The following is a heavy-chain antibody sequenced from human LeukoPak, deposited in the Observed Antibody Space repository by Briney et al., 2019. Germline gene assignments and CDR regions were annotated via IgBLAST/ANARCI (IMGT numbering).Heavy chain of an antibody. Sequence: GGSLRLSCAASGFTFSSYAMHWVRQAPGKGLEWVAVISYDGSNKYYADSVKGRFTISRDNSKNTLYLQMSSLRAEDTAVYYCARDGTAAAPNLYYFDYWGQGTLVTVSS. D-gene: IGHD6-13*01. CDR1: GFTFSSYA. J-gene: IGHJ4*02. V-gene: IGHV3-30-3*01. CDR3: ARDGTAAAPNLYYFDY. CDR2: ISYDGSNK.